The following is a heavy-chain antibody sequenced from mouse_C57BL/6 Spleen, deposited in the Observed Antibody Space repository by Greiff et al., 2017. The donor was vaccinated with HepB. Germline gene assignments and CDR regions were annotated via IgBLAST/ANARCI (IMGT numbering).Heavy chain of an antibody. J-gene: IGHJ3*01. CDR2: IYPGSGST. D-gene: IGHD2-1*01. V-gene: IGHV1-55*01. CDR1: GYTFTSYW. CDR3: AGNYCD. Sequence: VQLQQPGAELVKPGASVKLSCKASGYTFTSYWITWVKQRPGQGLEWIGDIYPGSGSTNYNEKFKSTATLTVDTSSSTAYMQLSSLTSEYSAVYCCAGNYCDWGQGTLVTVSA.